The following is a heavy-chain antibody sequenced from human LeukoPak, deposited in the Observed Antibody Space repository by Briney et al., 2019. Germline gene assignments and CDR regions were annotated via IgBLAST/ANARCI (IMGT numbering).Heavy chain of an antibody. Sequence: GGSLRLSCLASGFSFSNYGMHWVRQAPGKGLEWVAVIWFDGTNEDCGDSVKGRFTISRGNSKNTLYLQMNSLRAEDTAVYYCAKETRFWSGIWNFDCWGQGTLVTVSS. CDR1: GFSFSNYG. CDR2: IWFDGTNE. J-gene: IGHJ4*02. CDR3: AKETRFWSGIWNFDC. D-gene: IGHD3-3*01. V-gene: IGHV3-33*06.